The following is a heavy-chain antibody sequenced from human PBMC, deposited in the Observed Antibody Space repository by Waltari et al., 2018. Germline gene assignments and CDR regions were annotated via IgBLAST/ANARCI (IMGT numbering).Heavy chain of an antibody. D-gene: IGHD3-22*01. J-gene: IGHJ3*02. Sequence: EVQLVESGGGLVQPGRSLRLSCAASGFTFDDYAMHWVRQAPGKGLEWVSGISWNSGSIGYADSVKGRFTISRDNAKNSLYLQMNRLRAEDTALYYCAKDINYYDSRDYAFDIWGQGTMVTVSS. CDR2: ISWNSGSI. CDR3: AKDINYYDSRDYAFDI. CDR1: GFTFDDYA. V-gene: IGHV3-9*01.